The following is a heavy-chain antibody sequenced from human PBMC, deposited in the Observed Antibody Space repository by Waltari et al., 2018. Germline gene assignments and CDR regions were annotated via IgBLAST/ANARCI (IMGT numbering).Heavy chain of an antibody. J-gene: IGHJ4*02. D-gene: IGHD3-16*01. Sequence: EVQLVESGGALVQPGRSLRLSCATSGFTYDDFAMHWVRQGPGKGREWVAGITWNSGKVDYAGSVKGRFTISRDNAKNLLFLQMNSLRPEDTALYYCTKDLTHTNYEGFANWGLGTLVTVSS. CDR1: GFTYDDFA. V-gene: IGHV3-9*01. CDR3: TKDLTHTNYEGFAN. CDR2: ITWNSGKV.